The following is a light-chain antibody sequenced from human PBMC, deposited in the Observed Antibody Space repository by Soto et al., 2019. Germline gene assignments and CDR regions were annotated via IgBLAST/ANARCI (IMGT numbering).Light chain of an antibody. CDR3: QQYHNWWT. J-gene: IGKJ1*01. Sequence: EIVLTQSPATLSLSPGERATLSCRASQNINSYLAWYQQKPGQAPRLLIYATSNRATGIPARFSGSGSGTEFTLTISSLQSEDFAVYYCQQYHNWWTFGQGTKVEIK. CDR2: ATS. V-gene: IGKV3D-15*01. CDR1: QNINSY.